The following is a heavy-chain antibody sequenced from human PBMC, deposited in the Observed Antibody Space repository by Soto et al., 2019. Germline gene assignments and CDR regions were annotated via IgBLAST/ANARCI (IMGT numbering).Heavy chain of an antibody. CDR2: INPSRGSA. D-gene: IGHD1-7*01. CDR1: GYTFFKYF. V-gene: IGHV1-46*01. CDR3: ARPLIGNTIDL. Sequence: XSVKVSCKASGYTFFKYFIHWVRQAPGQGLEWIGTINPSRGSATYGPIFQGRVSLTTDMPTSTVYMELSSLRSEDTAIYYCARPLIGNTIDLWGQGTSVTVSS. J-gene: IGHJ3*01.